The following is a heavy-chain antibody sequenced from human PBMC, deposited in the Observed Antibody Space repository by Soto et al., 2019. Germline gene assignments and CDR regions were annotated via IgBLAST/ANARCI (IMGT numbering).Heavy chain of an antibody. Sequence: EVQLVESGGGLVKPGGSLRLSCAASGFTFSNVWMNWVRQAPGKGLEWVGRIKSKNDGGTTDYDAHVKGRLTISRDDSKNTLYLQMNSLKTEDTAVYYCTPLALKYSSGWYEFSDWGQGTLVTVSS. CDR1: GFTFSNVW. V-gene: IGHV3-15*07. D-gene: IGHD6-19*01. CDR2: IKSKNDGGTT. CDR3: TPLALKYSSGWYEFSD. J-gene: IGHJ4*02.